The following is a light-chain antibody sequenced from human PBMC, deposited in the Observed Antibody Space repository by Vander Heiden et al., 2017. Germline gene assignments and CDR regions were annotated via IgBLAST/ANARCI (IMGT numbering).Light chain of an antibody. V-gene: IGLV3-9*01. CDR2: RDS. Sequence: SYDLTQPLSVSVALGQTARITCGGNNIGSKNVHWYQQKPGQAPVLVIYRDSNRPSGIPERFSGSNSGNTATLTISRAQAGDEADDYCQVWDSSTDVVFGGGTKLTVL. CDR1: NIGSKN. J-gene: IGLJ2*01. CDR3: QVWDSSTDVV.